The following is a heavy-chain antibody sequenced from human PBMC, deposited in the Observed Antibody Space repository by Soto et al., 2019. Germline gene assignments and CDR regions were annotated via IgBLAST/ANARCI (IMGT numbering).Heavy chain of an antibody. Sequence: GGSLRLSCAASGFTFSDYYMSWIRQAPGKGLEWVSYISSSSSYTNYADSVKGRFTISRDNAKNSLYLQMNSLRAEDTAVYYCAREIPLGYCSSTSCSYYGMDVWGQGTTVTVSS. CDR1: GFTFSDYY. J-gene: IGHJ6*02. CDR3: AREIPLGYCSSTSCSYYGMDV. CDR2: ISSSSSYT. V-gene: IGHV3-11*06. D-gene: IGHD2-2*01.